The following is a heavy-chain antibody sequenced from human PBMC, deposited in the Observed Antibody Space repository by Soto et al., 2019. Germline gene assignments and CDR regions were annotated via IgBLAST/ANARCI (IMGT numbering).Heavy chain of an antibody. CDR2: IKQGGSEK. CDR3: ARDLFARVVPAVHYYYYGMDV. J-gene: IGHJ6*02. CDR1: GFTFSSYW. D-gene: IGHD2-2*01. V-gene: IGHV3-7*03. Sequence: GGSLRLSCAASGFTFSSYWMSWVRQAPGKGLEWVANIKQGGSEKYYVDSVKGRFTISRDNAKNSLYLQMNSLRAEDTAVYYCARDLFARVVPAVHYYYYGMDVWGQGTTVTVSS.